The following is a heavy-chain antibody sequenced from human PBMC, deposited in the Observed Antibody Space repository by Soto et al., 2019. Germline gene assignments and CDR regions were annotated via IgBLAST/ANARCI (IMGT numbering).Heavy chain of an antibody. V-gene: IGHV3-33*05. CDR3: ARWGTTGGLDV. Sequence: QVQLVESGGGVVQPGTSLRLSCVGSGFTFRSYVIHWVRQAPGKGLEWVALTSYDGSNNFYGASVKGRFTISRDNSRNTVELQMDSLRFEDTALYYCARWGTTGGLDVWGQGTLVSVSS. D-gene: IGHD3-16*01. J-gene: IGHJ4*02. CDR2: TSYDGSNN. CDR1: GFTFRSYV.